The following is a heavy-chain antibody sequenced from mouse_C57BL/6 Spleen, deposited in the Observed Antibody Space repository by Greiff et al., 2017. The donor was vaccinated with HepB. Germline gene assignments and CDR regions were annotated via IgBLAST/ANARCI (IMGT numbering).Heavy chain of an antibody. D-gene: IGHD4-1*01. CDR2: INPSSGYT. Sequence: QVQLQQSGAELAKPGASVKLSCKASGYTFTSYWMHWVKQRPGQGLEWIGYINPSSGYTKYNQKFKDKATLTADKNSSTAYMQLSSLTYEDSAVYYCARRGTGTYEALYFDYWGQGTTLTVSS. CDR3: ARRGTGTYEALYFDY. V-gene: IGHV1-7*01. J-gene: IGHJ2*01. CDR1: GYTFTSYW.